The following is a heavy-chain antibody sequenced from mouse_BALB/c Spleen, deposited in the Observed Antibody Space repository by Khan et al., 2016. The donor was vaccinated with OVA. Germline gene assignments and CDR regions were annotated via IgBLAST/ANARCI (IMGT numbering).Heavy chain of an antibody. J-gene: IGHJ3*01. V-gene: IGHV1-4*01. Sequence: QVQLQQSEAELARPGASVKMSCKASGYTFTSYTIHWIKVRPGQGLEWIGFINPSNGYTNYNQKFKDKATLTADKSSTTVHMQLSSLTSDDSAVYNCVRDGAYHRNDGWFAYWGQGTLVTVSA. CDR3: VRDGAYHRNDGWFAY. CDR1: GYTFTSYT. D-gene: IGHD2-14*01. CDR2: INPSNGYT.